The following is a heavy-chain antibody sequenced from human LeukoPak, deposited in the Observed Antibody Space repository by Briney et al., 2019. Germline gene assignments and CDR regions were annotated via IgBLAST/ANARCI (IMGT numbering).Heavy chain of an antibody. V-gene: IGHV4-39*01. CDR1: GGSISSSSYY. CDR2: IYYSRST. CDR3: ATMVRGVITNIDY. Sequence: SSETLSLTCTVSGGSISSSSYYWGWIRQPPGKGLEWIGSIYYSRSTYYNPSLKSRVTISVDTSKNQFSLKLSSVTAADTAVYYCATMVRGVITNIDYWGQGTLVTVSS. D-gene: IGHD3-10*01. J-gene: IGHJ4*02.